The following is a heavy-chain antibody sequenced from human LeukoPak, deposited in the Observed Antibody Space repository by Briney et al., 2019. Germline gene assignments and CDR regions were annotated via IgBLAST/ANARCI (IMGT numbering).Heavy chain of an antibody. Sequence: SETLSLTCTVSGGSISSSSYYWGWIRQPPGKGLEWIGSIYYSGSTYYNPSLKSRVTISVDTSKNQFSLKLSSVTAADTAVYYCARFIAAAVLDAFDIWGQGTMVTVSS. CDR3: ARFIAAAVLDAFDI. V-gene: IGHV4-39*07. CDR2: IYYSGST. D-gene: IGHD6-13*01. J-gene: IGHJ3*02. CDR1: GGSISSSSYY.